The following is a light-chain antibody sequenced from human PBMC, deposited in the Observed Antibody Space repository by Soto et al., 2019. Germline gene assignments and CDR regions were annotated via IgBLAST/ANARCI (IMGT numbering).Light chain of an antibody. Sequence: QSALTQPASVSGSPGQPITISFTGTSSDIGDNKFVSWYQQYPGRAPKVIIYEVSNRPSEVSVRFSGSKSAKTASLTVSGLRAEDEPDYYCIAYTNTGARVFGTGTNVTLL. J-gene: IGLJ1*01. CDR1: SSDIGDNKF. V-gene: IGLV2-14*01. CDR2: EVS. CDR3: IAYTNTGARV.